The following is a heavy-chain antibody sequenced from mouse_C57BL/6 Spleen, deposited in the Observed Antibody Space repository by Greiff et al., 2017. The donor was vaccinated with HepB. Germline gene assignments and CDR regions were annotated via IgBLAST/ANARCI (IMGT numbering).Heavy chain of an antibody. CDR2: IYPGSGST. Sequence: QVQLQQSGAELVKPGASVKMSCKASGYTFTSYWITWVKQRPGQGLEWIGDIYPGSGSTNYNEKFKSKATLTVDTSSSTAYMQLSSLTSEDSAVYYCARWDYGSLYAMDYWGQGTSVTVSS. V-gene: IGHV1-55*01. J-gene: IGHJ4*01. D-gene: IGHD1-1*01. CDR1: GYTFTSYW. CDR3: ARWDYGSLYAMDY.